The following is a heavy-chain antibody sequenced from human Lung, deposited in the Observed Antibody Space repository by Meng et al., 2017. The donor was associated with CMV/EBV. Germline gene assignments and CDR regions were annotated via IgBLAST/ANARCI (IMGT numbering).Heavy chain of an antibody. CDR3: ARVTDGYNLQGMDV. V-gene: IGHV6-1*01. Sequence: LXXAISGDSVCSNSAAWYWIRQSPSRGLEWLRRKYYRSKWYNDYAVSVKSRITINPDTSKNQFSLQLNSVTTEDTAVYYCARVTDGYNLQGMDVWGQGXTVTVSS. CDR2: KYYRSKWYN. J-gene: IGHJ6*02. CDR1: GDSVCSNSAA. D-gene: IGHD5-24*01.